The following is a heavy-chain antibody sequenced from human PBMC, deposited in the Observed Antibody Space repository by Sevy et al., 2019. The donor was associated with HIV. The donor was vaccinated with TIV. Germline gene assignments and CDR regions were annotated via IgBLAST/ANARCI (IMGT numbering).Heavy chain of an antibody. Sequence: ASVKVSCKASGYTFTSYYMHWVRQAPGQGLEWMGIINPSGGSTSYAQKFQGRVTMTRDTSTSTVYMELSSLRSEDTAVYYCARDRGSCYSGPCNRFDPWGQGTLVTVSS. CDR1: GYTFTSYY. D-gene: IGHD2-15*01. CDR3: ARDRGSCYSGPCNRFDP. V-gene: IGHV1-46*01. J-gene: IGHJ5*02. CDR2: INPSGGST.